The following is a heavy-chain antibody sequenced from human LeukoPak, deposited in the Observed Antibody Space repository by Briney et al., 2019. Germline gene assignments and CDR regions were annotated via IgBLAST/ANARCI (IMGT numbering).Heavy chain of an antibody. J-gene: IGHJ6*02. Sequence: ASVKVSCKASGYTFTSYGISWVRQAPGQGLEWMGWISTYNGNTNYAQKLQGRVTMTTDTSTSTAYMELRSLRSDDTAVYYCARAEDSSGTHYYYYGMDVRGQGTTVTVSS. CDR1: GYTFTSYG. D-gene: IGHD3-22*01. CDR3: ARAEDSSGTHYYYYGMDV. CDR2: ISTYNGNT. V-gene: IGHV1-18*01.